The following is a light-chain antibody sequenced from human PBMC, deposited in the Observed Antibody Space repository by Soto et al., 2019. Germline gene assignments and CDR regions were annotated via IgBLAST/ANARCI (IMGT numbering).Light chain of an antibody. CDR1: SSDVGGYNY. CDR2: EVS. V-gene: IGLV2-8*01. J-gene: IGLJ2*01. CDR3: AAWDDSLSGPL. Sequence: QSALTQPPSASGSPGQSVTISCTGTSSDVGGYNYVSWYQQHPGKAPKLMIYEVSKRPSGVPDRFSGSKSGNTASLSVSGLQAEDEADYYCAAWDDSLSGPLFGGGTKLTVL.